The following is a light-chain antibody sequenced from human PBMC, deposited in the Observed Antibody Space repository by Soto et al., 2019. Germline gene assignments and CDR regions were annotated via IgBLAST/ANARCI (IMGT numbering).Light chain of an antibody. CDR2: EVR. Sequence: QSALTQPASVSGSPGQSITSAFTGTNRDVGSYNLVSWYQQRPGEAPKLIISEVRNRPSGISYRFTGSKSGNTASLTISGLQAEDEADSYCSSYTTTSTLVFGGGTKLTVL. J-gene: IGLJ3*02. CDR3: SSYTTTSTLV. CDR1: NRDVGSYNL. V-gene: IGLV2-14*01.